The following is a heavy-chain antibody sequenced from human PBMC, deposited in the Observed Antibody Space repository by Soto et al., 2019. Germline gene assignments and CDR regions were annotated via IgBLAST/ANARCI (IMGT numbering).Heavy chain of an antibody. V-gene: IGHV4-34*01. CDR1: GESFSGYY. CDR2: INHSGST. CDR3: ARRRSYYDNSGYYSYSFDY. Sequence: PSETRSLTCAVYGESFSGYYWSWIRQPPGKGLEWVGEINHSGSTNYNPSLKSRVTISVDASKNQFSLKLNSVTAADTAVFYCARRRSYYDNSGYYSYSFDYWGQGALVTVSS. D-gene: IGHD3-22*01. J-gene: IGHJ4*02.